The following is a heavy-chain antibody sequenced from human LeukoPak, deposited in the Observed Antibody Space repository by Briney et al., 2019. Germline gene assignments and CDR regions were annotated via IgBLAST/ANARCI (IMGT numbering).Heavy chain of an antibody. Sequence: ASVKVSCKASGYTFTSYGISWVRQAPGQGLEWMGWISAYNGNTNYAQKLQGRVTMTTDTPTSTAYMELRSLRSDDTAVYYCARVGSDYYDSSGPSGSDNWFDPWGQGTLVTVSS. V-gene: IGHV1-18*01. J-gene: IGHJ5*02. D-gene: IGHD3-22*01. CDR3: ARVGSDYYDSSGPSGSDNWFDP. CDR1: GYTFTSYG. CDR2: ISAYNGNT.